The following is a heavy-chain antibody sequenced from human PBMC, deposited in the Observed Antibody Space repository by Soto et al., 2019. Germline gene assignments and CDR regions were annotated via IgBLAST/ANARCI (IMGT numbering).Heavy chain of an antibody. J-gene: IGHJ4*02. D-gene: IGHD6-19*01. CDR1: GYTFTGYY. Sequence: QVQLVQSGAEVKKPGASVKVSCKASGYTFTGYYMHWVRQAPGQGLEWMGWINPNSGGTNYAQKLQGRVTMTRDTSISTAYMELSRLRSDDTAVYYCARVPQWLAYFDYWGQGTLVTVSS. CDR2: INPNSGGT. CDR3: ARVPQWLAYFDY. V-gene: IGHV1-2*02.